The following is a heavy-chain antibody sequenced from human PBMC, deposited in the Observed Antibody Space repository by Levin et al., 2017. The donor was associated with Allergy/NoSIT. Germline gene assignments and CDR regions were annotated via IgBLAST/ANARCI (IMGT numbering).Heavy chain of an antibody. Sequence: GESLKISCKASGYTFTGYYMHWVRQAPGQGLEWMGWINPNSGGTNYAQKFQGRVTMTRDTSISTAYMELSRLRSDDTAVYYCARDGAYSGSYYVDYWGQGTLVTVSS. V-gene: IGHV1-2*02. J-gene: IGHJ4*02. CDR3: ARDGAYSGSYYVDY. CDR1: GYTFTGYY. D-gene: IGHD1-26*01. CDR2: INPNSGGT.